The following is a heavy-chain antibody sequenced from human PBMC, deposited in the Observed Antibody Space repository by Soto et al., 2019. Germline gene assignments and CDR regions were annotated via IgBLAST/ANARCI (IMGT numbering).Heavy chain of an antibody. D-gene: IGHD3-10*01. J-gene: IGHJ4*02. Sequence: SETLSLTCNVSGISVSSGGHFWDWIRQPPGKGLEWIGSISYSGDTYYSPSLEGRVTVSMETSKNHFSLNLRSVSAAERAVYYCASTSKPYYYGSGVYVGLYFDFWGQGKVVTVSS. V-gene: IGHV4-39*02. CDR2: ISYSGDT. CDR1: GISVSSGGHF. CDR3: ASTSKPYYYGSGVYVGLYFDF.